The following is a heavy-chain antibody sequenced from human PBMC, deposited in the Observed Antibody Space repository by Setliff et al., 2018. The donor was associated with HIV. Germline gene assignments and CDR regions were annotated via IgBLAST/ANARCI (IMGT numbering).Heavy chain of an antibody. V-gene: IGHV3-74*01. D-gene: IGHD2-15*01. Sequence: GESLKISCAASGFTFSSYWMHWVRQAPGKGLVWVFGMNTDGSSTRYADSVKGRFTISRDNSKNTLYLQMNSLRAEDTAVYYCAKDQAVVTPRYDAFDIWGQGTMVTVS. CDR3: AKDQAVVTPRYDAFDI. CDR2: MNTDGSST. CDR1: GFTFSSYW. J-gene: IGHJ3*02.